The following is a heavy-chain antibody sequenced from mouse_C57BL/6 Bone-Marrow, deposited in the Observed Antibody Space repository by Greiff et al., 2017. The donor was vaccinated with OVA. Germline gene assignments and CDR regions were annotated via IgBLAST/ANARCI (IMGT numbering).Heavy chain of an antibody. Sequence: LVESGAELVKPGASVKLSCKASGYTFTSYWMQWVKQRPGQGLEWIGEIDPSDSYTNYNQKFKGKATLTVDTSSSTAYMQLSSLTSEDSAVYYCAREVGDYFDYWGQGTTLTVSS. CDR3: AREVGDYFDY. J-gene: IGHJ2*01. CDR2: IDPSDSYT. V-gene: IGHV1-50*01. CDR1: GYTFTSYW. D-gene: IGHD1-1*02.